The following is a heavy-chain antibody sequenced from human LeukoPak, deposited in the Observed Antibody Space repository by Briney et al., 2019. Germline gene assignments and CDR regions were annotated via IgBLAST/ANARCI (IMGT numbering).Heavy chain of an antibody. D-gene: IGHD4-23*01. Sequence: ASVTVSFKASVYTFTGYYIHWVRQAPGQGLEWMGWIKPGSGGTNYAQKFKGRVTMTRDMSISTAYMELSSLRSDDTAVYYCARDLGGNSFDYWGQGTLVTVSS. CDR1: VYTFTGYY. V-gene: IGHV1-2*02. CDR3: ARDLGGNSFDY. J-gene: IGHJ4*02. CDR2: IKPGSGGT.